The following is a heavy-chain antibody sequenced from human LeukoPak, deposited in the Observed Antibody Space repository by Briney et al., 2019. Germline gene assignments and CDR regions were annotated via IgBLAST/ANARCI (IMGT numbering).Heavy chain of an antibody. CDR2: INQNGSET. V-gene: IGHV3-7*01. D-gene: IGHD3-22*01. J-gene: IGHJ5*02. CDR1: GFTFSTYW. Sequence: GGSLRLSCAASGFTFSTYWMTWVRQAPGKGLEWVANINQNGSETYYVDSVKGRFTISRDNAKNSLYLQMDSLRVEDTAVYYCARKKYYYDTSTYGWFDPWGQGISVTVSS. CDR3: ARKKYYYDTSTYGWFDP.